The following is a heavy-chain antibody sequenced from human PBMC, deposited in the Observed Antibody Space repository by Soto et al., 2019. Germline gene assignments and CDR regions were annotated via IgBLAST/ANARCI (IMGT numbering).Heavy chain of an antibody. CDR1: GGSISSGGYS. CDR2: IYHSGST. CDR3: ARRQGDGYFDY. D-gene: IGHD3-10*01. V-gene: IGHV4-30-2*01. Sequence: SETLSLTCAVSGGSISSGGYSWSWIRQPPGKGLEWIGYIYHSGSTYYNPSLKSRVTISVDRSKNQFSLKLSSVTAADTAVYYCARRQGDGYFDYWGQGTLVTVSS. J-gene: IGHJ4*02.